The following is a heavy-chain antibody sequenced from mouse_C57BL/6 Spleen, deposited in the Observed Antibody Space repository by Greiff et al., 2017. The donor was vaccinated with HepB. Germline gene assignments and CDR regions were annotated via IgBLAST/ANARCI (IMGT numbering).Heavy chain of an antibody. D-gene: IGHD1-1*01. J-gene: IGHJ3*01. CDR2: ISDGGSYT. CDR3: ARDDHYYGSS. Sequence: EVMLVESGGGLVKPGGSLKLSCAASGFTFSSYAMSWVRQTPEKRLEWVATISDGGSYTYYPDNVKGRFTISRDNAKNNLFLQMSHLKSEDTAMYYCARDDHYYGSSWGQGTLVTVSA. V-gene: IGHV5-4*01. CDR1: GFTFSSYA.